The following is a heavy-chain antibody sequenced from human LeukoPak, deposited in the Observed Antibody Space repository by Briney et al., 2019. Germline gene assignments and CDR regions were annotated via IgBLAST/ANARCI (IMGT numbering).Heavy chain of an antibody. CDR2: ISGSGGST. CDR1: GFSFRSYA. CDR3: AKGHYDYVWGSDDY. J-gene: IGHJ4*02. D-gene: IGHD3-16*01. V-gene: IGHV3-23*01. Sequence: GGSLRLSCAASGFSFRSYAMSWVSQAPGKGLEWVSVISGSGGSTYYADSVKGRFTISRDNSKNTLYLQMNSLRAEDTAVYYCAKGHYDYVWGSDDYWGQGTLVTVSS.